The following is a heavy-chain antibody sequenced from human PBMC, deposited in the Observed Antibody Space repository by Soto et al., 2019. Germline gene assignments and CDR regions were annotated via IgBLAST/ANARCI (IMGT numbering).Heavy chain of an antibody. CDR2: IYYSGST. V-gene: IGHV4-59*01. CDR1: GGSISSYY. J-gene: IGHJ4*02. Sequence: SETLSLTCTVSGGSISSYYWSWIRQPPGKGLEWIGYIYYSGSTNYNPSLKSRVTISVDTSKNQFSLKLSSVNAADTAVYYCARDLGSSWYDYWGQGTLVTVSS. CDR3: ARDLGSSWYDY. D-gene: IGHD6-13*01.